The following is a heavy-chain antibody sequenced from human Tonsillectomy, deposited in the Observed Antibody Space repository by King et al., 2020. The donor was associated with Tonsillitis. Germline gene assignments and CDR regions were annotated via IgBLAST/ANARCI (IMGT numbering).Heavy chain of an antibody. CDR2: IKTDGTVT. Sequence: VQLVESGGDLIQPGGSLRLSCAASGFIFNNNWMHWVRQAPGRGLEWVSRIKTDGTVTTYADSVKGRFTISRDNAKNTLDLQMNSLRAEDTAVYYCARDVTVGGTGQDFGGWGQGTLVTVSS. CDR1: GFIFNNNW. J-gene: IGHJ4*02. V-gene: IGHV3-74*01. D-gene: IGHD3-16*01. CDR3: ARDVTVGGTGQDFGG.